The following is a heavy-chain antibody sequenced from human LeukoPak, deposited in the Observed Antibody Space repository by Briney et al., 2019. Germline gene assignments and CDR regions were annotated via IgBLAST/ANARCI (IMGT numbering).Heavy chain of an antibody. CDR2: IYYSGST. V-gene: IGHV4-59*02. D-gene: IGHD3-10*01. CDR1: GDSVTGYC. CDR3: ARDSWGVGYYYSFAFDI. Sequence: SETLSLTCTVFGDSVTGYCLNWVRQPPGKGLEWIGYIYYSGSTNYNPSLKSRVTISVDTSKNQFSLKLSSVTAADTAVYYCARDSWGVGYYYSFAFDIWGQGTMVTVSS. J-gene: IGHJ3*02.